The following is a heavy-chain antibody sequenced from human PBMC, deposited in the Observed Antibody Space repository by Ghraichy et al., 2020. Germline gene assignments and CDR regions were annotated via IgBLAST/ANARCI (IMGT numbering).Heavy chain of an antibody. CDR1: GGSISSYY. D-gene: IGHD1-26*01. CDR3: ARLGIVGATLTGWFDP. CDR2: IYYSGST. V-gene: IGHV4-59*08. Sequence: SETLSLTCTVSGGSISSYYWSWIRQPPGKGLEWIGYIYYSGSTNYNPSHKSRVTISVDTYKNQFSLKLSSVTAADTAVYYCARLGIVGATLTGWFDPWGQGTLVTVSS. J-gene: IGHJ5*02.